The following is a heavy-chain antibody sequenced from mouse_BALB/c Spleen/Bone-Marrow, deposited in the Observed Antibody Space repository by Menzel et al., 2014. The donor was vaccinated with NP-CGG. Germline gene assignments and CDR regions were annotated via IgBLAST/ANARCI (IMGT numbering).Heavy chain of an antibody. Sequence: EVHLVESGGGLVQPGGSLKLSCAASGFTFSSYGMSWVRQTPDKRLELVATINNNDGNTYYPDSVKGRFTISRDNAKNTLYLQMSSLKSEDTAMYYCARDNYGSGFDYWGQGTTLTVSS. CDR2: INNNDGNT. J-gene: IGHJ2*01. CDR3: ARDNYGSGFDY. V-gene: IGHV5-6-3*01. CDR1: GFTFSSYG. D-gene: IGHD1-1*01.